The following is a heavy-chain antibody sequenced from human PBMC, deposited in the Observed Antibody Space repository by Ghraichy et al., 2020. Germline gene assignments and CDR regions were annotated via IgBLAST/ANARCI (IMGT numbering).Heavy chain of an antibody. Sequence: GTLSLTCAVSGGSISSSNWWSWVRQPPGKGLEWIGEIYHSGSTNYNPSLKSRVTISVDKSKNQFSLKLSSVTAADTAVYYCARRPYSSGWYWYFDLWGRGTLVTVSS. CDR2: IYHSGST. V-gene: IGHV4-4*02. J-gene: IGHJ2*01. CDR3: ARRPYSSGWYWYFDL. CDR1: GGSISSSNW. D-gene: IGHD6-19*01.